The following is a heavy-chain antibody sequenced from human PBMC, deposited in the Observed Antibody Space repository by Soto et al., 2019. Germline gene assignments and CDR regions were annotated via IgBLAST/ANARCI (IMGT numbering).Heavy chain of an antibody. CDR2: IYYSGST. CDR1: GGSISISSYY. V-gene: IGHV4-39*01. J-gene: IGHJ6*02. CDR3: ARRGEDYYYYGMDV. Sequence: SETLSLTCTVSGGSISISSYYWGWILQPPGKGLEWIGSIYYSGSTYYNPSLKSRVTISVDTSKNQFSLKLSSVTAADTAVYYCARRGEDYYYYGMDVWGQGTTVTVSS.